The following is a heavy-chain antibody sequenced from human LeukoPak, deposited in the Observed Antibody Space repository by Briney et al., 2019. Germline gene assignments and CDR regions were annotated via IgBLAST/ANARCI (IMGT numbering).Heavy chain of an antibody. CDR3: ARSLNPGRWYFDL. CDR1: GFTFSSFP. J-gene: IGHJ2*01. CDR2: ISTDGSYK. D-gene: IGHD1-14*01. Sequence: GGSLRLSCAVSGFTFSSFPFHWVRQAPGKGLEWVAAISTDGSYKYHGDSVKGRFTISRDNPMNTLYLQMNGLRPDDTAVYYCARSLNPGRWYFDLWGRGTLVTVSS. V-gene: IGHV3-30*04.